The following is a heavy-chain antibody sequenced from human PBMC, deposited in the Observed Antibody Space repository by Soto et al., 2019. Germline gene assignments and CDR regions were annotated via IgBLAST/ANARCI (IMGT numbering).Heavy chain of an antibody. V-gene: IGHV1-69*13. J-gene: IGHJ6*02. D-gene: IGHD2-15*01. CDR3: ASVENQRYYYGMAV. CDR2: IIPIFRTA. CDR1: GGPFSSYG. Sequence: GSSVKVSCKASGGPFSSYGISWVRQAPGQGLEWMGGIIPIFRTADYAQKFQGRVTITADESTSTAYMELSSLRSEDTAVYYWASVENQRYYYGMAVWGQGTTVPVSS.